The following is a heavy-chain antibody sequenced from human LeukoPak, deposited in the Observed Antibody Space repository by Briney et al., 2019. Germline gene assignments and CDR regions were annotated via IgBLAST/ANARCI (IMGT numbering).Heavy chain of an antibody. CDR3: AKDAYCSSTSCYTFDY. D-gene: IGHD2-2*02. Sequence: PGGSLRLSCAASGFTVSSNYMSWVRQAPGKGLEWVSVIYSGGSTYYADSVKGRFTISRDNSKNTLYLQMNSLRAEDTAVYYCAKDAYCSSTSCYTFDYWGQGTLVTVSS. CDR2: IYSGGST. CDR1: GFTVSSNY. J-gene: IGHJ4*02. V-gene: IGHV3-66*01.